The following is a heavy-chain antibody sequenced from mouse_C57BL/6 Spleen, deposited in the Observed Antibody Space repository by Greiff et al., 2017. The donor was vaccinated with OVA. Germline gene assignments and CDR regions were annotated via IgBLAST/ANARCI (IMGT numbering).Heavy chain of an antibody. D-gene: IGHD3-3*01. CDR3: ARGGTKAYYFDY. Sequence: VQLQQPGAELVKPGASVKLSCKASGYTFTSYWTHWVKQRPGQGLEWIGMIHPNSGSTNYNEKFKSKATLPVDKSSSTAYMQLSSLTSEDSAVYYCARGGTKAYYFDYWGQGTTLTVSS. V-gene: IGHV1-64*01. J-gene: IGHJ2*01. CDR1: GYTFTSYW. CDR2: IHPNSGST.